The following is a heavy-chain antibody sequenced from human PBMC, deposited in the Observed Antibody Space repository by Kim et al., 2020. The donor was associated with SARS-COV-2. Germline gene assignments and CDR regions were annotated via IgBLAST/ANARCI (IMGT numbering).Heavy chain of an antibody. CDR1: GYSFTSYW. CDR3: ARHYDILTCYYPHAFDI. Sequence: GESLKISCKGSGYSFTSYWIGWVRQMPGKGLEWMGIIYPGDSDTRYSPSFQGQVTISADKSISTAYLQWSSLKASDTAMYYCARHYDILTCYYPHAFDIWGQGTMVTVSS. V-gene: IGHV5-51*01. CDR2: IYPGDSDT. J-gene: IGHJ3*02. D-gene: IGHD3-9*01.